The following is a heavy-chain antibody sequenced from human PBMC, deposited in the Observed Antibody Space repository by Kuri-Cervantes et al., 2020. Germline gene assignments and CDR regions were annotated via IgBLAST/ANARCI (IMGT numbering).Heavy chain of an antibody. D-gene: IGHD1-26*01. Sequence: GESLKISCAASGFTFDSYAVHWVRQAPGKGLEWVSLISYDASKKYYADSVKGRFTISRDNAKMSLYLQLKSLRPDDTAVYYCARRVRLFAVATTTTGELDSWGQGTLVTVSS. J-gene: IGHJ4*02. CDR2: ISYDASKK. CDR3: ARRVRLFAVATTTTGELDS. CDR1: GFTFDSYA. V-gene: IGHV3-30-3*01.